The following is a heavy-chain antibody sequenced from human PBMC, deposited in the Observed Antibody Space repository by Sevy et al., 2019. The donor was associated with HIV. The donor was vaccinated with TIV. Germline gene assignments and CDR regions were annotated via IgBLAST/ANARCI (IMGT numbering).Heavy chain of an antibody. J-gene: IGHJ4*02. CDR1: GMSLSTSGMG. CDR2: IYWDDDK. D-gene: IGHD4-17*01. V-gene: IGHV2-5*02. CDR3: AHWLYVDYVTNFDY. Sequence: SGPTLVNPTQTLTLTCTFSGMSLSTSGMGVGWIRQPPGKALEWLALIYWDDDKRYSPSLKIRLTITKDTSKNQVVLTMTNMDPVHTATYYCAHWLYVDYVTNFDYWGQGTLVTVSS.